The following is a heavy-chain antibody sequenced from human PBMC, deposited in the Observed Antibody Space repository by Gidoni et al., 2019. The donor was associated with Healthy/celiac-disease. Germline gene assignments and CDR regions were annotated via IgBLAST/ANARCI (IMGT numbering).Heavy chain of an antibody. D-gene: IGHD1-26*01. V-gene: IGHV3-23*01. CDR1: VFTFSSYA. CDR3: AKENIVGATNF. CDR2: ISGSGGST. Sequence: EFQLLESGGVLVQPGGSLRLSCSASVFTFSSYAMSWVRQAPGKGLEWVSAISGSGGSTYYADSVKGRFTISRDNSKNTLYLQMNSLRAEDTAVYYCAKENIVGATNFWGQGTMVTVSS. J-gene: IGHJ3*01.